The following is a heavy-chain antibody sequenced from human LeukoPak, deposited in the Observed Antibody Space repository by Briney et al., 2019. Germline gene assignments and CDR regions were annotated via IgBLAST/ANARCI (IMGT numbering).Heavy chain of an antibody. CDR3: ARVSDTAMVTGFDY. D-gene: IGHD5-18*01. CDR2: ISSSGSTI. CDR1: GFTFSSYE. Sequence: GGSLRLSCAASGFTFSSYEMNWVRQAPGKGLEWASYISSSGSTIYYADSVKGRFTISRDNAKNSLYLQMNSLRAEDTAVYYCARVSDTAMVTGFDYWGQGTLVTVSS. J-gene: IGHJ4*02. V-gene: IGHV3-48*03.